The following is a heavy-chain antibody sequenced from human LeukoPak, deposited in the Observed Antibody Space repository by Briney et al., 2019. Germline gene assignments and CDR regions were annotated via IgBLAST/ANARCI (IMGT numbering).Heavy chain of an antibody. CDR1: GGTFSSYA. V-gene: IGHV1-69*04. CDR3: ASSQSSSWYGEDYYYYYGMDV. J-gene: IGHJ6*02. CDR2: IIPILGIA. Sequence: GASVKVSCKASGGTFSSYAISWVRQAPGQGLEWMGRIIPILGIANYAQKFQGRVTITADKSTSTAYMELSSLRSEDTAVYYCASSQSSSWYGEDYYYYYGMDVWGQGTTVTVSS. D-gene: IGHD6-13*01.